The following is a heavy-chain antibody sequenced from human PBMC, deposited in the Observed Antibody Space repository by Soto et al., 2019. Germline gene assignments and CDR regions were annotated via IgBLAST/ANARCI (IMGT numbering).Heavy chain of an antibody. CDR3: AKDGGKDGYFGNWFDP. D-gene: IGHD5-12*01. Sequence: QVQLVQSGAEVKKPGSSVKVSCKASGGTFSNYAITWVRQAPGQGLEWLGRIIPIFGSANYAQKFQGRVTIPADESPHTAYMELSSLRSGDTAVYYCAKDGGKDGYFGNWFDPWGQGTLVTVSS. V-gene: IGHV1-69*15. J-gene: IGHJ5*02. CDR2: IIPIFGSA. CDR1: GGTFSNYA.